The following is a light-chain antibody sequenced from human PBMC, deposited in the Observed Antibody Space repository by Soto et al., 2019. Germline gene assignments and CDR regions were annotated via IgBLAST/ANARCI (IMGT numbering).Light chain of an antibody. V-gene: IGLV3-1*01. Sequence: SYELTQPPSVSVFPGQTASITCSGDKLGDKYACWYQQKPGQSPVLVIYQDSKRPSGIPERFSGSNSGNTATLTISGTQAMDEADYYCQAWDSSIVVFGGGTKLTLL. CDR1: KLGDKY. CDR3: QAWDSSIVV. CDR2: QDS. J-gene: IGLJ2*01.